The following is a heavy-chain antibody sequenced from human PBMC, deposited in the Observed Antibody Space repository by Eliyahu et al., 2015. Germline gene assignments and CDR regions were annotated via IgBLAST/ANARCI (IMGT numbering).Heavy chain of an antibody. D-gene: IGHD3-22*01. CDR2: ISWNSGSI. CDR3: AKDIYYDSSSLGMDV. V-gene: IGHV3-9*01. CDR1: GFTFDDYA. J-gene: IGHJ6*02. Sequence: EVQLVESGGGLVQPGRSLRLSCXASGFTFDDYAMHWVRQAPGKGLEWVSGISWNSGSIGYADSVKGRFTISRDNAKNSLYLQMNSLRAEDTALYYCAKDIYYDSSSLGMDVWGQGTTVTVSS.